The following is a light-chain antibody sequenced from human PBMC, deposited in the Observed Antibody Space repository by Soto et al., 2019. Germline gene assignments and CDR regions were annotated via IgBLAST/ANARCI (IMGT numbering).Light chain of an antibody. CDR3: MQGITFT. Sequence: IVLTQSPLSLPVTLGQPASISCRSSQSLVHSDGNTYLNWFQQRPGQSPRRLIYKASNRDSGVPDRFSGSGSGTDFTLSISRLEADDVGVYYCMQGITFTFGQGTKVDIK. V-gene: IGKV2-30*02. CDR1: QSLVHSDGNTY. J-gene: IGKJ1*01. CDR2: KAS.